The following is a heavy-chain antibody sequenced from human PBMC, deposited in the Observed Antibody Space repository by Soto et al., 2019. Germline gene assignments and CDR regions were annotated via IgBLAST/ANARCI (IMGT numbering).Heavy chain of an antibody. CDR1: RGSIYTGGYY. D-gene: IGHD3-10*01. Sequence: QMQMQESGPGLVEPSQTLSLTCTVSRGSIYTGGYYWTWIRQHPGKALEGIGYIYVSGMTYNNPSLKSRVAISIDTSKNQFSLKLNSVSAADTAVYYCARARSGTYYNPAWFDPWGQGALVTVSS. J-gene: IGHJ5*02. CDR2: IYVSGMT. V-gene: IGHV4-31*03. CDR3: ARARSGTYYNPAWFDP.